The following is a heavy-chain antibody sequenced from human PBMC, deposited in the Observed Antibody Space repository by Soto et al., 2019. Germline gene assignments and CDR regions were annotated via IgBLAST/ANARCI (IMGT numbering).Heavy chain of an antibody. V-gene: IGHV3-30-3*01. CDR2: ISYDGSNK. CDR1: GFTLSSYA. Sequence: GGSLRLSCAASGFTLSSYAMHWVRQAPGKGLEWVAVISYDGSNKYYADSVKGRFTISRDNSKNTLYLQMNSLRAEDTAVYYCARDRCSSTSCYPDYYYGMDVWGQGTTVTVSS. D-gene: IGHD2-2*01. J-gene: IGHJ6*02. CDR3: ARDRCSSTSCYPDYYYGMDV.